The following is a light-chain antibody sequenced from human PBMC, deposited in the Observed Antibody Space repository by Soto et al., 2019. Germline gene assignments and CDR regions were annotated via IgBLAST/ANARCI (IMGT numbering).Light chain of an antibody. CDR2: KAS. Sequence: AQAHSTLSGSVGDRVSLTCRASQTISSWLAWYQQKPGKAPKLLIYKASTLKSVVPSRFSGSGSGTEFTLTISTLQPDDFATYSCQHYNSYSEAFGQASMVDVK. CDR1: QTISSW. V-gene: IGKV1-5*03. J-gene: IGKJ1*01. CDR3: QHYNSYSEA.